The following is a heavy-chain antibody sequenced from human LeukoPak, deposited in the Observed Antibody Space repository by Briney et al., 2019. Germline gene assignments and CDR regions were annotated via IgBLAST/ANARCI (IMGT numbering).Heavy chain of an antibody. CDR3: ARLSVPAAISYYYYYMDV. CDR1: GYTFTSYG. V-gene: IGHV1-18*01. D-gene: IGHD2-2*01. CDR2: ISAYNGNT. Sequence: ASVKVSCKASGYTFTSYGISWVRQAPGQGLEWMGWISAYNGNTNYARKLQGRVTMTTDTSTSTAYMELRSLRSDDTAVYYCARLSVPAAISYYYYYMDVWGKGTTVTVSS. J-gene: IGHJ6*03.